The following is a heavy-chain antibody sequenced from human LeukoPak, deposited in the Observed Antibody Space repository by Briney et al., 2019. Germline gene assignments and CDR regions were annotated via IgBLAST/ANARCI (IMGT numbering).Heavy chain of an antibody. Sequence: GGSLRLSCAASGFTFSSYSMNWVRQAPGKGLEWVSSISSFSGYIYYADSVKGRFTISRDNAKNSLHLQMNSLRAEDTAVYYCASLRITSSGWRGIGYWGQGTLVTVSS. V-gene: IGHV3-21*01. CDR1: GFTFSSYS. CDR2: ISSFSGYI. CDR3: ASLRITSSGWRGIGY. D-gene: IGHD6-19*01. J-gene: IGHJ4*02.